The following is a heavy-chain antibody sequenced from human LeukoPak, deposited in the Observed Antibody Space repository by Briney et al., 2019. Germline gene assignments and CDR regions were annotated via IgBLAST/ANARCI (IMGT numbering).Heavy chain of an antibody. CDR3: ARGTTVVTPVDY. CDR1: GYIFRNFG. D-gene: IGHD4-23*01. Sequence: VASVKVSCRTSGYIFRNFGINWVRQAPGQGLEWVGWISGYNGNTKYAQKFKGRVIMTTDTSTRIGYMELRSLRSDDTAVYYCARGTTVVTPVDYWGQGTLVTVSS. V-gene: IGHV1-18*01. J-gene: IGHJ4*02. CDR2: ISGYNGNT.